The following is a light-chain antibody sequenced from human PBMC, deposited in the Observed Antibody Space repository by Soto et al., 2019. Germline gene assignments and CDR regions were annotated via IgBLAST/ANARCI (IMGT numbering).Light chain of an antibody. V-gene: IGLV2-14*01. J-gene: IGLJ2*01. CDR2: EVR. Sequence: QSALTQPASVSGSPGQSITISCTGTSSDVGSYNYVSWYQQHPGKAPKLMIYEVRNRPSGVSDRFSGSKSGKTASLTIFGLQAEDEAAYYCSSYTTSTTQVFGGGTKVTVL. CDR1: SSDVGSYNY. CDR3: SSYTTSTTQV.